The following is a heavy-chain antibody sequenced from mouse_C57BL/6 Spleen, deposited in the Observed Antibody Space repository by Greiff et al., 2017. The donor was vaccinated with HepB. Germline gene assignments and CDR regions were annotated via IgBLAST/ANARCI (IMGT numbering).Heavy chain of an antibody. D-gene: IGHD1-1*01. J-gene: IGHJ1*03. V-gene: IGHV1-59*01. Sequence: VQLQQPGAELVRPGTSVKLSCKASGYTFTSYWMHWVKQRPGQGLEWIGVIDPSDSYTNYNQKFKGKATLTVDTSSSTAYMQLSSLTSEDSAVYYCARVDYGSSYVGYFDVWGTGTTVTVSS. CDR2: IDPSDSYT. CDR1: GYTFTSYW. CDR3: ARVDYGSSYVGYFDV.